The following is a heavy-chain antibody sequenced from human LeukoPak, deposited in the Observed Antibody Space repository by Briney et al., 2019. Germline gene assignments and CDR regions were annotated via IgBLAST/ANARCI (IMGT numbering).Heavy chain of an antibody. D-gene: IGHD1-1*01. J-gene: IGHJ4*02. CDR1: GFTLSDYY. CDR3: ARDWNTLADY. V-gene: IGHV3-11*04. CDR2: IISSGSTI. Sequence: GGSLRLSCAASGFTLSDYYMSWSRQAPGKGLEWVSYIISSGSTIYYADSVKGRFTISRDNAKKSLYLQMNSLRAEDTAVYYCARDWNTLADYWGQGTLVTVSS.